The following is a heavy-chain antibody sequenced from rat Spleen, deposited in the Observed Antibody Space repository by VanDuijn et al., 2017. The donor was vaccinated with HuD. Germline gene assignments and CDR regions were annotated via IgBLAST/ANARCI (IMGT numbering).Heavy chain of an antibody. V-gene: IGHV3-3*01. CDR2: INSAGNT. CDR3: ARGYYVAFAY. D-gene: IGHD1-12*01. J-gene: IGHJ3*01. Sequence: EVQLQESGPGLVKPSQSLSLTCSVTGNSIANGYRWNWIRKFPGSKLEWMGHINSAGNTNYNPSLKSRISITRDTSKNQFFLQVDSVTTEDTATYYCARGYYVAFAYWGQGTLVTLSS. CDR1: GNSIANGYR.